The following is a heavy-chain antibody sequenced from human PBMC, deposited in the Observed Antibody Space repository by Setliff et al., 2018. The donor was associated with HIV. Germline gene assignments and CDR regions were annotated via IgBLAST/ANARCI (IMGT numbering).Heavy chain of an antibody. D-gene: IGHD4-4*01. CDR3: ARGLRQNRSNSDVFDV. J-gene: IGHJ3*01. Sequence: ASVKVSCKASGYTFTTYTIHWVRQAPGQRLEWMGWINAGNGDTKYSQGFQGRVTITRGTSASTAYMELSGLRSEDLAVYYCARGLRQNRSNSDVFDVWGQGTMVTVSS. CDR1: GYTFTTYT. CDR2: INAGNGDT. V-gene: IGHV1-3*03.